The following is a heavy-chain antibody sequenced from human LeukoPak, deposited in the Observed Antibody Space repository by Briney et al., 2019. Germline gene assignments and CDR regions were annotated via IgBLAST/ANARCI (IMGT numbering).Heavy chain of an antibody. D-gene: IGHD3-9*01. Sequence: GGSLRLSCAASGFTFSSYWMSWVRQAPGKGLEWVANIKQDGSEKYYVDSVEGRFTISRDNAKKSLYLQMNSLRSEDTALYYCANGPHYNILTGFYKVRSHLDYWGQGTLVTVSS. CDR1: GFTFSSYW. CDR3: ANGPHYNILTGFYKVRSHLDY. CDR2: IKQDGSEK. J-gene: IGHJ4*02. V-gene: IGHV3-7*01.